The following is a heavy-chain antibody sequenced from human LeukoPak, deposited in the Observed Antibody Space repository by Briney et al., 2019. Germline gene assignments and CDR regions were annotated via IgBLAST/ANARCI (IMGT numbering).Heavy chain of an antibody. J-gene: IGHJ6*03. CDR3: ARGSLYYYYYMDV. CDR2: INHSGST. V-gene: IGHV4-34*01. CDR1: GVSFSGYY. Sequence: PAETLSLTCAVYGVSFSGYYWSWIRQPPGKGLEWIGEINHSGSTNYNPSLKSRVTISVDTSKNQFSLKLSSVTAADTAVYYCARGSLYYYYYMDVWGKGTTVTVSS.